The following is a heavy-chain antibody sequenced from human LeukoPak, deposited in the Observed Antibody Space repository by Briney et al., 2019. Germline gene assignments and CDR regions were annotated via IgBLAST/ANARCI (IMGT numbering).Heavy chain of an antibody. V-gene: IGHV3-23*01. D-gene: IGHD5-18*01. CDR3: AKDIAQGYTYGSIEQDF. CDR1: GFTFSSYW. CDR2: ISESGTGT. Sequence: GGSLRLSCAASGFTFSSYWMHWVRQAPGKGLEWVSAISESGTGTYYAGSVKGRFTISRDNSKNTLSLQMNSLRAEDTAVYYCAKDIAQGYTYGSIEQDFWGQGTLVTVSS. J-gene: IGHJ4*02.